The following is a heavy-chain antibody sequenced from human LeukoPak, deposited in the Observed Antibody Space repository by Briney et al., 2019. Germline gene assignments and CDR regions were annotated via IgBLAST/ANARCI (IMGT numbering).Heavy chain of an antibody. J-gene: IGHJ4*02. Sequence: GGSLRLSCAAPGFTFSTYAMTWVRQAPGKGLEWVSVLYSGGSEYYADSVRGRFTISRDNSKNTLYLQMSSLRAEDTAMYYCTRLSNSSWYGQWGKGTLVTVSS. CDR1: GFTFSTYA. V-gene: IGHV3-53*01. CDR2: LYSGGSE. D-gene: IGHD6-13*01. CDR3: TRLSNSSWYGQ.